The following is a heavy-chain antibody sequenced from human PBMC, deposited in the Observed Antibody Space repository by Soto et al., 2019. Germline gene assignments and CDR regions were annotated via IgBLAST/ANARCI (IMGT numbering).Heavy chain of an antibody. CDR1: GFSLATSGVG. V-gene: IGHV2-5*02. D-gene: IGHD1-1*01. CDR3: AHRVGLQGNWNGGYFDF. J-gene: IGHJ4*02. Sequence: QATLEESGPTRVKPTQPLTLTCTFSGFSLATSGVGVGWVLQPPGKSLERLALIYWDDDKRYSPSLRSRLTVTKDTSRNPVVLTMTSMAPVDTATYYCAHRVGLQGNWNGGYFDFWGQGALVTVSS. CDR2: IYWDDDK.